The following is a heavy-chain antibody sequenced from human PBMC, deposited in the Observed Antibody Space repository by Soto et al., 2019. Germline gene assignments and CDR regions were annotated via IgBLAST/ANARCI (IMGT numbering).Heavy chain of an antibody. Sequence: ASVKVSCKASGFTFTSSAVQWVRQARGQRLEWIGWIVVGSGNTNYAQKFQERVTITRDMSTSTAYMELSSLRSEDTAVYYCAKDRRWNWNYLDYWGQGTLVTVSS. J-gene: IGHJ4*02. D-gene: IGHD1-1*01. CDR2: IVVGSGNT. CDR3: AKDRRWNWNYLDY. V-gene: IGHV1-58*01. CDR1: GFTFTSSA.